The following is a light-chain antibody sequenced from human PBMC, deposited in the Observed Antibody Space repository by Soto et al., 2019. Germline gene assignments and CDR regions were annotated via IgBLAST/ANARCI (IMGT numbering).Light chain of an antibody. J-gene: IGKJ5*01. Sequence: EILLRQSPGTLCLSPGERATLSCRASQSVSSNYFAWYQQKPGQAPRLLIYGISIRATGIPDRFSGSGSGTDFTLTISRLEPEDFAVYYCQQYGSSPTFGQGTRLEIK. CDR2: GIS. CDR1: QSVSSNY. V-gene: IGKV3-20*01. CDR3: QQYGSSPT.